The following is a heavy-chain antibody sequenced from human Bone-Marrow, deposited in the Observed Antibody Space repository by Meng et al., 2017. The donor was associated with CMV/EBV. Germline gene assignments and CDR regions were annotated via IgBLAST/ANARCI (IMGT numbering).Heavy chain of an antibody. D-gene: IGHD4-23*01. CDR2: IKSKTDGGTT. CDR3: TTEVGSMVVTH. Sequence: GESLKISCAASGFTFSNAWMSWVRQAPGRGLEWVGRIKSKTDGGTTDYAAPVKGRFTISRDDSKNTLYLQMNSLKTEDTAVYYCTTEVGSMVVTHWGQGTLVTV. CDR1: GFTFSNAW. V-gene: IGHV3-15*01. J-gene: IGHJ4*02.